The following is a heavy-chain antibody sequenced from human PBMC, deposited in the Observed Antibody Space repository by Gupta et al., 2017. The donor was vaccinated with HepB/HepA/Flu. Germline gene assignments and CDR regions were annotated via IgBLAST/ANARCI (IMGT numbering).Heavy chain of an antibody. Sequence: VQLVESDGGLVQPGGSLRLSCAASGSIFSDDYVDGVRQAPGKGLEWVGVIKNRRNNYITKDAASVKSRFTISRDDSKNKLYLQMNSLRIEDTAVYFCSRYRNYYYFDYWGQGTLVTVSS. D-gene: IGHD1-14*01. V-gene: IGHV3-72*01. CDR1: GSIFSDDY. CDR3: SRYRNYYYFDY. CDR2: IKNRRNNYIT. J-gene: IGHJ4*02.